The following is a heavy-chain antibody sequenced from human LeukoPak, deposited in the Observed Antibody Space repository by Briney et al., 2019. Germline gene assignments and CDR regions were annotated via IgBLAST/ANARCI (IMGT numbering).Heavy chain of an antibody. V-gene: IGHV3-23*01. J-gene: IGHJ4*02. Sequence: GGSLRLSRAASGFTFTTYTMSWVRHAPGNGLEWVSATIDRGGPPYSTDSVKGRFTLSRDKSKNTLYLQMNSPRDEKTALYYCAIDRHESGYDGACIFDYWGQGTLVTVSS. D-gene: IGHD5-12*01. CDR3: AIDRHESGYDGACIFDY. CDR1: GFTFTTYT. CDR2: TIDRGGPP.